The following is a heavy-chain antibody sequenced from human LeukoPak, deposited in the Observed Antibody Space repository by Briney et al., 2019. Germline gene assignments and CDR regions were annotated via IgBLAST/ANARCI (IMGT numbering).Heavy chain of an antibody. J-gene: IGHJ4*02. Sequence: GGSLRLSCAASGFAFSDYYMSWIRQAPGKGLEWVSYISSSGSTIYYADSVKGRFTISRDNAKNSLYLQMNSLRAEDTAVYYCARDRPGYYYATKNGYLGYWGQGTLVTVSS. V-gene: IGHV3-11*04. CDR3: ARDRPGYYYATKNGYLGY. CDR2: ISSSGSTI. D-gene: IGHD3-22*01. CDR1: GFAFSDYY.